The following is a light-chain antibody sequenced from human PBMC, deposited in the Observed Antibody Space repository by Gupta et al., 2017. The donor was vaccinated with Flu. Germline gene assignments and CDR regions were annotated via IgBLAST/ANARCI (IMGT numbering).Light chain of an antibody. J-gene: IGKJ4*01. Sequence: DKVTIPCRASKSISSYLHAYQQKPAKAPKLLIYAAASLQSAVTSSFSSSGSCTDFTLTISSLQPADVATYYCLQTYSNWPKTFGGGTRVEIK. CDR3: LQTYSNWPKT. V-gene: IGKV1-39*01. CDR2: AAA. CDR1: KSISSY.